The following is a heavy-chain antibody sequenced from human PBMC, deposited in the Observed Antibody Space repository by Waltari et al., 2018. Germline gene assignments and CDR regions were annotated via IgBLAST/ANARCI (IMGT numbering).Heavy chain of an antibody. Sequence: QAQLVQSGAEVKKPGSSVKVSCKASGGTFSSYAISWVRQAPGQGLEWMGRFIPILGTANYAQKFQGRVTITADKSTSTAYMELSSLRSEDTAVYYCGNDCSGGSCDDPWGQGTLVTVSS. V-gene: IGHV1-69*08. CDR1: GGTFSSYA. D-gene: IGHD2-15*01. CDR2: FIPILGTA. CDR3: GNDCSGGSCDDP. J-gene: IGHJ5*02.